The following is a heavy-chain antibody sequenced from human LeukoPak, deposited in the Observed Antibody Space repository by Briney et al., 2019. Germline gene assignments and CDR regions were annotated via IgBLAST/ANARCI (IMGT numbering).Heavy chain of an antibody. Sequence: SETLSLTCAVYGGSFSGYYWSWIRQPPGKGLEWIGEINHSGSTNYNPSLKSRVTISVDTSKNQFSLNLTSVTAADTAVYYCARDLRSGRANWLDPWGQGTLVTVSS. CDR1: GGSFSGYY. CDR2: INHSGST. V-gene: IGHV4-34*01. J-gene: IGHJ5*02. D-gene: IGHD3-10*01. CDR3: ARDLRSGRANWLDP.